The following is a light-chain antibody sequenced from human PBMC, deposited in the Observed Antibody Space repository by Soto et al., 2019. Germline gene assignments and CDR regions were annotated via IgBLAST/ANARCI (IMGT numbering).Light chain of an antibody. CDR2: EVS. Sequence: QSALTQPASVSGSPGQSITISCTGTSSDVGGYKYVSWYQQNPGKAPKLMIYEVSNRPSGVSNRFSGSKSGNTASLTISGLQAEDEADYYCSSYTSSSTAVFGGGTKLTVL. CDR3: SSYTSSSTAV. CDR1: SSDVGGYKY. V-gene: IGLV2-14*01. J-gene: IGLJ2*01.